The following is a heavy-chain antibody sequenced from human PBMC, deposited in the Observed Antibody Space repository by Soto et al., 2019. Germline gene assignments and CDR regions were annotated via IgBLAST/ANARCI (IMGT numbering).Heavy chain of an antibody. CDR2: IIPIFGTA. CDR1: GGTFSSYA. V-gene: IGHV1-69*13. D-gene: IGHD5-18*01. Sequence: ASVKVSCKASGGTFSSYAISWVRQAPGQGLEWMGGIIPIFGTANYAQKFQGRVTITADESTSTAYMELSSLRSEGTAVYYCARSDTAMVPNFDYWGQGTLVTVSS. J-gene: IGHJ4*02. CDR3: ARSDTAMVPNFDY.